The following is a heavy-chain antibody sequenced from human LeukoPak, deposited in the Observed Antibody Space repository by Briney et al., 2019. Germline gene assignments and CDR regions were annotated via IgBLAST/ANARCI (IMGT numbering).Heavy chain of an antibody. CDR2: ISTSGIYI. Sequence: GGSLRLSCAASGFTFSSYSMNWVRQAPGKGLEWVSSISTSGIYIYYADSVKGRFTISRDNAKNSLYLLMNSLRAEDTAVYYCARGRLVTTRYYYYYMDVWGKGTTVTVSS. CDR1: GFTFSSYS. D-gene: IGHD4-17*01. CDR3: ARGRLVTTRYYYYYMDV. V-gene: IGHV3-21*01. J-gene: IGHJ6*03.